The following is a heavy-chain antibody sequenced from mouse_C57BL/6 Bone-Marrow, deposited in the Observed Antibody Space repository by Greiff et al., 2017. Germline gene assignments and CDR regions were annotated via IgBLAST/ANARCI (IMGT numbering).Heavy chain of an antibody. Sequence: EVKLVESGGGLVKPGGSLKLSCAASGFTFSSYAMSWVRQTPEKRLEWVATISDGGSYTYYPDNVKGRFTISRDNAKNNLYLQMSHLKSEDTAMYYCARITTVVATGAMDCWGQGTSVTVSS. CDR3: ARITTVVATGAMDC. V-gene: IGHV5-4*03. CDR2: ISDGGSYT. D-gene: IGHD1-1*01. CDR1: GFTFSSYA. J-gene: IGHJ4*01.